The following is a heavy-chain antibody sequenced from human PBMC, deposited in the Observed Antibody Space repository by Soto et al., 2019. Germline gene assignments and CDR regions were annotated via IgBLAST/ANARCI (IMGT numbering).Heavy chain of an antibody. CDR1: RGAFGDYW. D-gene: IGHD6-13*01. CDR3: AKQAPYSNSWYEIDH. Sequence: GGSLRLSCEASRGAFGDYWMHWVRQAPGKGLVWVSRINRDANDIIYADSVKGRFTASRDNAKNMVFLQMNSLRAEDTAVYYCAKQAPYSNSWYEIDHWGQGTLVTVSS. J-gene: IGHJ5*02. CDR2: INRDANDI. V-gene: IGHV3-74*01.